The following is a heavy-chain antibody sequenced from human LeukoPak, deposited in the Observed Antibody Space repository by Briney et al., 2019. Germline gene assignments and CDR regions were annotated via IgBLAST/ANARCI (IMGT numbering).Heavy chain of an antibody. CDR2: ISHTVSA. J-gene: IGHJ4*02. D-gene: IGHD1-26*01. V-gene: IGHV4-59*02. CDR1: GGSVSSYF. CDR3: ARVSSGSYYFDS. Sequence: SETLSLTCTVSGGSVSSYFWNWIRQPPGKGLEWIGFISHTVSANYNPSLKSRVSISLDTSKNQFSLKVTSVTAADTAVYYCARVSSGSYYFDSWGQGTLVTVSS.